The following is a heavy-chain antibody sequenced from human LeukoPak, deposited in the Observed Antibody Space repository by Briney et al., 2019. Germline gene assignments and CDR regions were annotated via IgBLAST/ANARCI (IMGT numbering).Heavy chain of an antibody. CDR1: GGSISRYY. J-gene: IGHJ4*02. Sequence: SETLSLTCIVSGGSISRYYWSWVRQPLGKGLEWIGYFDNSDSTNYNPSLKNRVTISEDTSKNQFALELRSVTAADTAIYYCARGKYSSGWYLDFWGQGTLVTVSS. V-gene: IGHV4-59*01. CDR3: ARGKYSSGWYLDF. D-gene: IGHD6-19*01. CDR2: FDNSDST.